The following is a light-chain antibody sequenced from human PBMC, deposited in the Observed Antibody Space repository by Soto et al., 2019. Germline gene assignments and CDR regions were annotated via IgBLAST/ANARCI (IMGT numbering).Light chain of an antibody. Sequence: QSALTQPDSLSGSPGQSITISCTGSSSDIGGFDLVSWYQQHPGKAPKLLLYEVNKRPSGVSNRFSGSKSGNTASLTISGLQADDEAYYYCTSHAGSINLVFGGGTKLTVL. J-gene: IGLJ2*01. CDR2: EVN. CDR3: TSHAGSINLV. CDR1: SSDIGGFDL. V-gene: IGLV2-23*02.